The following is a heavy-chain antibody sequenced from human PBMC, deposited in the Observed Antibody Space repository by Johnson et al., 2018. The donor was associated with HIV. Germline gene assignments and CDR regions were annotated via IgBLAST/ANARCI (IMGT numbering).Heavy chain of an antibody. CDR2: IYSGGST. D-gene: IGHD1-26*01. V-gene: IGHV3-66*01. J-gene: IGHJ3*02. CDR1: GFTFDHYD. CDR3: ARSNSGSYLHAFDI. Sequence: EVQLVESGGGLVQPGGSLRLSCAASGFTFDHYDMSWVRQVPGKGLEWVSVIYSGGSTYYADSTKGRFSISRDNSKNTPHLQVNSLRAEATAVYYCARSNSGSYLHAFDIWGQGTMVTVSS.